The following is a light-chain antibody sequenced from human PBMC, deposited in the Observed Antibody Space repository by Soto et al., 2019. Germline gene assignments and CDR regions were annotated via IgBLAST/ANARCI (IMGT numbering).Light chain of an antibody. V-gene: IGLV2-8*01. CDR2: EVS. CDR3: SSYAGGNNPYV. Sequence: QSVLTQPPSASGSPGQSVTISCTGTSSDVGYYNYVSWYQQHPGKAPKLMIYEVSKRPSGVPDRFSGSKSGNTASLTVSGLQAEDEADYYCSSYAGGNNPYVFGAGTQLTVL. J-gene: IGLJ1*01. CDR1: SSDVGYYNY.